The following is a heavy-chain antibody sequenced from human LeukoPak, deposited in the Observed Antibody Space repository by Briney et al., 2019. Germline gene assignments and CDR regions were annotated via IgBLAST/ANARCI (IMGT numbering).Heavy chain of an antibody. CDR3: TRESGAFSPFGF. CDR2: VHLSGAT. J-gene: IGHJ4*02. CDR1: GGSITTTNW. D-gene: IGHD1-26*01. Sequence: KASGTLSLTCAVSGGSITTTNWWSWVRQPPGKGLEWIGEVHLSGATNYNPSLEGRVSMSIDKSKNHLSLEVTSVTAADTAIYYCTRESGAFSPFGFWGQGTLLTVSS. V-gene: IGHV4-4*02.